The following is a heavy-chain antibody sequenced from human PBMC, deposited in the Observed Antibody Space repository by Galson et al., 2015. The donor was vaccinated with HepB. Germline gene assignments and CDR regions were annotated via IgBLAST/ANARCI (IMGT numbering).Heavy chain of an antibody. D-gene: IGHD3-22*01. CDR1: GFTFSSYW. V-gene: IGHV3-7*01. CDR2: IKQDGSEK. J-gene: IGHJ4*02. CDR3: ARETYYYDSSGYSWFDY. Sequence: SLRLSCAASGFTFSSYWMSWVRQAPGKGLEWVANIKQDGSEKYYVDSVKGRFTISRDNAKNSLYLQMNSLRAEDTAVYYCARETYYYDSSGYSWFDYWGQGTLVTVSS.